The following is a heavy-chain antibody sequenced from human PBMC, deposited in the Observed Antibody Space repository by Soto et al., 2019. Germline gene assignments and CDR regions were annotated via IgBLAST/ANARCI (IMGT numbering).Heavy chain of an antibody. V-gene: IGHV3-30*18. Sequence: GGSLRLSCAASGFTFSSYGMHWVRQAPGKGLEWVAVISYDGSNKYYADSVKGRFTISRDNSKNTLYLQMNSLRAEDTAVYYCAKDGRQPWELLVYDQGLDYWGQGTLVTVSS. CDR1: GFTFSSYG. CDR2: ISYDGSNK. J-gene: IGHJ4*02. D-gene: IGHD1-26*01. CDR3: AKDGRQPWELLVYDQGLDY.